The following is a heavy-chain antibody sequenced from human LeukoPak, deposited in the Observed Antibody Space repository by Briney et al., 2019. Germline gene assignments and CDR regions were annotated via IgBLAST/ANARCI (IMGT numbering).Heavy chain of an antibody. Sequence: GGSLRLSCAASGFTFSSYSMNWVRQAPGKGLEWVSSISSSSSYIYYADSVKGRFTISRDNAKNSLYLQMNSLRAEDTAVYYCARARGASGWSPLGYWGQGTLVTVSS. CDR1: GFTFSSYS. J-gene: IGHJ4*02. V-gene: IGHV3-21*01. D-gene: IGHD6-19*01. CDR3: ARARGASGWSPLGY. CDR2: ISSSSSYI.